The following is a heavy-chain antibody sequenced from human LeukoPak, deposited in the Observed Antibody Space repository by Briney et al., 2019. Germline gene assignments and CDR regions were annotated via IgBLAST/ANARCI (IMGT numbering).Heavy chain of an antibody. J-gene: IGHJ4*02. CDR2: IKQDGSEK. D-gene: IGHD6-6*01. V-gene: IGHV3-7*04. CDR1: GFTFSSDW. Sequence: GGSLRLSCAASGFTFSSDWMSWVRQAPGKGLEWVANIKQDGSEKYYVDSVKGRFTISRDNAKNSLYLQMNSLRAEDTAVYYCARGAAHFDYWGQGTLVTVSS. CDR3: ARGAAHFDY.